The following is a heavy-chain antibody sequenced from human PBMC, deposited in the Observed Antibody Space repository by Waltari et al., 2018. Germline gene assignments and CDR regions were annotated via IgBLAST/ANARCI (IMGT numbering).Heavy chain of an antibody. CDR3: ARDSITLGWFDP. V-gene: IGHV4-30-4*08. Sequence: QVQLQESGPGLVKPSQTLSLTCTVSGGSISSGDYYWSWIRQPPGKRLEWIGSIYYSGRTYYNTALKIRVTISVEKSNNQFSLKLSSVTAADTAVYYCARDSITLGWFDPWGQGTLVTVSS. D-gene: IGHD3-10*01. CDR1: GGSISSGDYY. J-gene: IGHJ5*02. CDR2: IYYSGRT.